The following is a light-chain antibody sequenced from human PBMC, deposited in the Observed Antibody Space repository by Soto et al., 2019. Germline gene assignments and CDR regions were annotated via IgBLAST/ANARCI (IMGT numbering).Light chain of an antibody. CDR1: SSDVGSYNL. Sequence: QSVLTQPASVSGSPGQSSTISCTGTSSDVGSYNLVSWYQQHPGKAPKLMIYEGSKRPSGVSNRFSGSKSGNTASLTISGLQAEDEADYYCCSYAGSSTGGGYVFGTGTKVTVL. J-gene: IGLJ1*01. V-gene: IGLV2-23*01. CDR3: CSYAGSSTGGGYV. CDR2: EGS.